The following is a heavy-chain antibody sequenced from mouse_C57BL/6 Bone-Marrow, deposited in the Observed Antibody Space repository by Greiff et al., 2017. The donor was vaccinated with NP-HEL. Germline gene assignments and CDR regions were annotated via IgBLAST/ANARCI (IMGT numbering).Heavy chain of an antibody. CDR2: IYPGSGST. Sequence: QVQLQQPGAELVKPGASVKMSCKASGYTFTSYWITWVKQRPGQGLEWIGDIYPGSGSTNYNEKFTSKATLTVDTSSSTAYMQLSSLTSEDAAVYYCARGYDGYYCDYWGQGTTLTVSS. CDR3: ARGYDGYYCDY. J-gene: IGHJ2*01. V-gene: IGHV1-55*01. D-gene: IGHD2-12*01. CDR1: GYTFTSYW.